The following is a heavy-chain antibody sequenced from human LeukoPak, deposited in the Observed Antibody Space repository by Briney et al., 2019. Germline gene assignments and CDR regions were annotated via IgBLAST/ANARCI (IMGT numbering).Heavy chain of an antibody. J-gene: IGHJ4*02. CDR2: IKPDGSEK. CDR3: AGVY. V-gene: IGHV3-7*01. Sequence: PGGSLRLSCAASGLTFSSYWMSWVRQAPGKGLEWVANIKPDGSEKYYVDSVKGRFTISRDNAKNSLYLQMNSLRAEDTAVYYCAGVYWGQGTLVTVSS. CDR1: GLTFSSYW.